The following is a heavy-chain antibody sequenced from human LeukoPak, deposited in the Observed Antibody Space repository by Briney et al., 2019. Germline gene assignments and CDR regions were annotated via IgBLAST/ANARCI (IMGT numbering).Heavy chain of an antibody. Sequence: GRFTISRDNAKNSLYLQMNSLRAEDTAVYYCARDWDFWSGSDYNWFDPWGQGTLVTVSS. D-gene: IGHD3-3*01. CDR3: ARDWDFWSGSDYNWFDP. V-gene: IGHV3-11*06. J-gene: IGHJ5*02.